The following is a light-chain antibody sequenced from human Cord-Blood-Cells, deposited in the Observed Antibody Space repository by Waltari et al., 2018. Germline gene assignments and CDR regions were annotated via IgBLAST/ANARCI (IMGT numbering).Light chain of an antibody. CDR1: SSNIGSNT. J-gene: IGLJ3*02. CDR2: INN. V-gene: IGLV1-44*01. CDR3: AAWDDSLNGPV. Sequence: QSVLTQPPSSSGTPGQRVTISFSGSSSNIGSNTVHWYQQLPRTAPKLRIYINNLRPSGVPGRFSGSTSGTSASLAISGLQSEDEADDDCAAWDDSLNGPVFGGGTKLTVL.